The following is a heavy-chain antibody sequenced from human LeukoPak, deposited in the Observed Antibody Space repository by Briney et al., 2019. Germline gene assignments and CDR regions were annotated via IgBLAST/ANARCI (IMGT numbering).Heavy chain of an antibody. CDR2: ISSSGST. D-gene: IGHD3-3*01. Sequence: PSETLSLTCTVSGDSISSGDYYWSWIRQPAGKGQEWIGRISSSGSTNYNPSLKSRVTISVDTSKNQFSLKLSSVTAADTAVYYCARGTFGVVIISDNSDDAFDIWGQGTMVTVSS. J-gene: IGHJ3*02. CDR3: ARGTFGVVIISDNSDDAFDI. V-gene: IGHV4-61*02. CDR1: GDSISSGDYY.